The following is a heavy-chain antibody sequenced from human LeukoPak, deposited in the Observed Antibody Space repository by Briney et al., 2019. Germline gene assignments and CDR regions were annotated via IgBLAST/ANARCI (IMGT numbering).Heavy chain of an antibody. Sequence: GGALRLSCAASGFTFSSYAMHWVRQAPGKGLEWVAVISYDGSNKYYADSVKGRFTISRDNSKNTLYLQMNSLRAEDTAVYYCARGCSSTSCYGRILYWFDPWGQGTLVTVSS. D-gene: IGHD2-2*01. CDR1: GFTFSSYA. J-gene: IGHJ5*02. CDR3: ARGCSSTSCYGRILYWFDP. CDR2: ISYDGSNK. V-gene: IGHV3-30-3*01.